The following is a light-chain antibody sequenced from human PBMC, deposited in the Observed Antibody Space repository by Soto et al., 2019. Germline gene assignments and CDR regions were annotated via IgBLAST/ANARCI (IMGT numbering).Light chain of an antibody. Sequence: DIQLPQSPSSLSASVGDRVTITCRASQSISSYLNWYQQKPGKAPNLLIYAASSLQGGVPSRFSGSGSGTDFTLTITSLQPEDFATYYCQQSYSTPYTFGQGTKVDIK. CDR2: AAS. V-gene: IGKV1-39*01. J-gene: IGKJ2*01. CDR1: QSISSY. CDR3: QQSYSTPYT.